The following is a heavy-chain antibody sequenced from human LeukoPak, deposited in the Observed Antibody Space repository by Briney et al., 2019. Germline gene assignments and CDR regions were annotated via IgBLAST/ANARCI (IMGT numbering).Heavy chain of an antibody. D-gene: IGHD5-12*01. J-gene: IGHJ4*02. CDR2: IYDNGNT. Sequence: PGGSLRLSCAASGFIVSSNYMSWVRQAPGKGLDWVSIIYDNGNTYYADSVKGRFTISRDRPKNTLYLQMNSLRAEDTAVYYCARAQSRYSGYDSFPFDYWGQGTLVTVSS. CDR3: ARAQSRYSGYDSFPFDY. CDR1: GFIVSSNY. V-gene: IGHV3-53*01.